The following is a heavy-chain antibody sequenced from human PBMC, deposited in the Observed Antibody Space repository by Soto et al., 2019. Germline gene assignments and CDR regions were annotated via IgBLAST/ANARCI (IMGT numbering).Heavy chain of an antibody. J-gene: IGHJ4*02. CDR2: ISYDGSNK. Sequence: GGSLRLSCAASGFTFSSYGMHWVRQAPGKGLEWVAVISYDGSNKYYADSVKGRFTISRDNSKNTLYLQMNSLRAEDTAVYYCAKPVLMVYAIGSYFDYWGQGTLVTVSS. CDR1: GFTFSSYG. V-gene: IGHV3-30*18. D-gene: IGHD2-8*01. CDR3: AKPVLMVYAIGSYFDY.